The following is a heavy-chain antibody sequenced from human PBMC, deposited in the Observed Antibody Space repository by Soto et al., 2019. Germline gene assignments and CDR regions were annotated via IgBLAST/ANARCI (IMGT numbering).Heavy chain of an antibody. CDR3: ARNGYCSGGSCPRSFDY. Sequence: QVQLVQSGAEVKKPGSSVKVSCKASGGTFSSYTISWVRQAPGQGLGWMGRIIPILGIANYAQKFQGRVTITADKSTSTAYMELSSLRSEDTAVYYCARNGYCSGGSCPRSFDYWGQGTLVTVSS. CDR2: IIPILGIA. V-gene: IGHV1-69*02. CDR1: GGTFSSYT. D-gene: IGHD2-15*01. J-gene: IGHJ4*02.